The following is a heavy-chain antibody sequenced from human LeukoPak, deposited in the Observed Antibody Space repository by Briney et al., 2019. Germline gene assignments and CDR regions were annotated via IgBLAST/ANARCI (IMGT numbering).Heavy chain of an antibody. CDR3: ARDEGQYGMDV. CDR1: GFTFSSYS. J-gene: IGHJ6*02. CDR2: ISSSSSYI. Sequence: GGSLRLSCAASGFTFSSYSMNWVRQAPGKGLEWVSSISSSSSYIYYADSVKGRLTISRDNAKNSLYLQMNSLRAEDTAVYYCARDEGQYGMDVWGQGTTVTVSS. V-gene: IGHV3-21*01.